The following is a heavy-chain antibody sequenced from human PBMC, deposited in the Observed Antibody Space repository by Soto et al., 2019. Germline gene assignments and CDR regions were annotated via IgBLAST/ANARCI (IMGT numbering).Heavy chain of an antibody. CDR2: IFSNDEK. V-gene: IGHV2-26*01. CDR1: GFSLSNARMG. D-gene: IGHD2-2*01. CDR3: ARIRIVVVPAARGYYYGMDV. Sequence: QVTLKESGPVLVKPTETLTLTCTVSGFSLSNARMGVSWIRQPPGKALEWLAHIFSNDEKSYSTSLKSRLTISKDTSKSQVVLTMTNMDPVDTATYYCARIRIVVVPAARGYYYGMDVWGQGTTVTVSS. J-gene: IGHJ6*02.